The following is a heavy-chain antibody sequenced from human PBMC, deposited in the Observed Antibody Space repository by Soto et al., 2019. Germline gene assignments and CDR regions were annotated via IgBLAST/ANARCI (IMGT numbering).Heavy chain of an antibody. D-gene: IGHD3-10*01. CDR2: ISSSGSPI. CDR1: GFTFSDYK. V-gene: IGHV3-48*02. Sequence: EVQLVESGGGLVQPGGSLRLSCADSGFTFSDYKMIWVRQAPGKGLEWISYISSSGSPIYYADSVKGRFTISRDNAKTSRYLQMNSLRDEDTAVYYCAAGHWYFDLWGRGTLVTVSS. J-gene: IGHJ2*01. CDR3: AAGHWYFDL.